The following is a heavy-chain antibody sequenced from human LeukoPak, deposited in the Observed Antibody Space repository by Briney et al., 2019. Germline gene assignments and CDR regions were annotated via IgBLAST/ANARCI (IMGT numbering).Heavy chain of an antibody. V-gene: IGHV3-11*06. Sequence: GGSLRLSCAASGFIFSDYYMSWIRQVPGKGLEWVSYISSTSSYTNYADSVKGRFTISRDNAKNSLYLQMNSLRAEDTAVYYCARVGYCSSTSCSDAFDIWGQGTMVTVSS. CDR1: GFIFSDYY. D-gene: IGHD2-2*01. CDR3: ARVGYCSSTSCSDAFDI. J-gene: IGHJ3*02. CDR2: ISSTSSYT.